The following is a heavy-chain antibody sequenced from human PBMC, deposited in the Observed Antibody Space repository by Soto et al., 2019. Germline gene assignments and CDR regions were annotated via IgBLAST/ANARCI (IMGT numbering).Heavy chain of an antibody. Sequence: EVQMVESGGGLVQPGGSLRLSCAASGVTFSSYSINWVRQAPGKGLEWISYITSSSSAIRYADSVQGRFTISRDNAKNSLYLQMNSLKDEDTAVYYCVRDLNWGFDYWGLGALVTVSS. J-gene: IGHJ4*02. CDR1: GVTFSSYS. CDR2: ITSSSSAI. D-gene: IGHD7-27*01. V-gene: IGHV3-48*02. CDR3: VRDLNWGFDY.